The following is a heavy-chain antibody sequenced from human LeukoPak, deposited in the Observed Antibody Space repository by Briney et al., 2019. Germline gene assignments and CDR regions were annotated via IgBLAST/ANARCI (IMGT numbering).Heavy chain of an antibody. CDR1: GFIFSNYE. D-gene: IGHD1-14*01. CDR3: AREDGQTGYYFDY. CDR2: ISKSGNTK. J-gene: IGHJ4*02. V-gene: IGHV3-48*03. Sequence: PGGSLRLSCAASGFIFSNYEMVWFRQAPGKGLEFVSYISKSGNTKYYADSVRGRFAISRDDPKTSLYLQMSSLRAEDTALYFCAREDGQTGYYFDYWGQGILVTVSS.